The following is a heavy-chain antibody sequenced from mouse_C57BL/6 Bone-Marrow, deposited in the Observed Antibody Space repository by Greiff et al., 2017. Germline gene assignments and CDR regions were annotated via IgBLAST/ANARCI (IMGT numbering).Heavy chain of an antibody. D-gene: IGHD1-1*01. CDR2: INYDGSST. J-gene: IGHJ1*03. Sequence: EVMLVESEGGLVQPGSSMKLSCTASGFTFSDYYMAWVRQVPEKGLEWVANINYDGSSTYYLDSLKSRFIISRDNAKNILYLQMSSLKSEDTATYYCARDLYYYGPYWYFDVWGTGTTVTVPS. CDR1: GFTFSDYY. CDR3: ARDLYYYGPYWYFDV. V-gene: IGHV5-16*01.